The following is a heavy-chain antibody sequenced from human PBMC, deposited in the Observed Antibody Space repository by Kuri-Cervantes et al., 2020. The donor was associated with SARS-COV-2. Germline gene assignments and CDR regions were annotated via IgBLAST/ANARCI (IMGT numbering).Heavy chain of an antibody. D-gene: IGHD3-16*02. J-gene: IGHJ6*02. V-gene: IGHV4-61*02. CDR2: IYTSGST. Sequence: SCTVSGGSISSSSYYWGWIRQPAGKGLEWIGRIYTSGSTNYNPSLKSRVTMSVDTSKNQFSLKLSSVTAADTAVYYCARGVIVTGPNDYYYYYGMDVWGQGTTVTVSS. CDR1: GGSISSSSYY. CDR3: ARGVIVTGPNDYYYYYGMDV.